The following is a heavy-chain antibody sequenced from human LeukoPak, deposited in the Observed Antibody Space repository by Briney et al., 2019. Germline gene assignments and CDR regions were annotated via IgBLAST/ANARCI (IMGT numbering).Heavy chain of an antibody. D-gene: IGHD3-22*01. V-gene: IGHV4-39*07. Sequence: SETLSLTCTVSGGSISSSSYYWGWIRQPPGKGLEWIGSIYYSGSTYYNPSLKSRVTISVDTSKNQFSLKLSSVTAADTAVYYCAGDTMIESFDYWGQGTLVTVSS. CDR1: GGSISSSSYY. CDR2: IYYSGST. CDR3: AGDTMIESFDY. J-gene: IGHJ4*02.